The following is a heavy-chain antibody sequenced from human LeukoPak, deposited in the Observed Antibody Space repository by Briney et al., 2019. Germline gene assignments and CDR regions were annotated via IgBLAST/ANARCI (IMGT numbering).Heavy chain of an antibody. CDR2: ISSSSSYI. V-gene: IGHV3-21*01. J-gene: IGHJ4*02. Sequence: GGSLRLSCAASGFTFSSYSMNWVRQAPGKGLEWVSSISSSSSYIYYAVSLKGRFTISRDNAKNSLYLQMNSLRAEDTAVYYCAKGIAGFDYWGQGTLVTVSS. CDR1: GFTFSSYS. CDR3: AKGIAGFDY. D-gene: IGHD2-21*01.